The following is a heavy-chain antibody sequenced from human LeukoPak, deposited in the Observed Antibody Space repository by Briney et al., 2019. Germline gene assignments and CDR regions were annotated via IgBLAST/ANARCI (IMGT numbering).Heavy chain of an antibody. CDR3: AGAYGDTYYAF. V-gene: IGHV4-59*01. Sequence: SETLSLTCTVSGASISDYYWRWIRQPPGKGLEWIGYIYYTGSTNSNPSLKSRVVMSVDMSKNQFSLSLTSVSAADSALYYCAGAYGDTYYAFWGQGTLVSVSS. CDR2: IYYTGST. D-gene: IGHD4/OR15-4a*01. J-gene: IGHJ4*02. CDR1: GASISDYY.